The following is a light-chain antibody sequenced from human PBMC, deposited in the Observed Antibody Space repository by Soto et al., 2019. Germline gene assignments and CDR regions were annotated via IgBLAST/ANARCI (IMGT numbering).Light chain of an antibody. CDR1: QSVSSS. V-gene: IGKV3-11*01. J-gene: IGKJ1*01. CDR3: QQRSDWPAWT. Sequence: EIMLTQSPATLSLSPGERATLSCRASQSVSSSLAWYQQKPGLPPRLLIYDASNRAAGIPARFSGSGSGTDFTLTISSLEPEDFAVYYCQQRSDWPAWTFGQGTKVEIK. CDR2: DAS.